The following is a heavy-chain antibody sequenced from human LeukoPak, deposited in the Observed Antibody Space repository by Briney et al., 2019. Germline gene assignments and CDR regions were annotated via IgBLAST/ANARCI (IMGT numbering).Heavy chain of an antibody. Sequence: ASVKVSCKASGYTFTSYAMHWVRQAPGQRREWMGWINAGNGNTKYSQKFQGRVTITRDTSASTAYMELSSLRSEDTAVYYCARVRSGPYSGYDRAFFFDYWGQGTLVTVSS. D-gene: IGHD5-12*01. CDR2: INAGNGNT. CDR3: ARVRSGPYSGYDRAFFFDY. V-gene: IGHV1-3*01. CDR1: GYTFTSYA. J-gene: IGHJ4*02.